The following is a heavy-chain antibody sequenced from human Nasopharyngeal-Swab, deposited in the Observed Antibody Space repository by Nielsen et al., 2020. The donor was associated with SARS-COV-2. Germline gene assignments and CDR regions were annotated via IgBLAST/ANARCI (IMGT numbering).Heavy chain of an antibody. CDR3: TRVSIWFGELYYYGMDV. V-gene: IGHV3-49*04. J-gene: IGHJ6*02. D-gene: IGHD3-10*01. CDR2: IRSKAYGGTT. CDR1: GFTFGDYA. Sequence: GGSLRLSCTASGFTFGDYAMSWVRQAPGKGLEWVGFIRSKAYGGTTEYAASVKGRFTISRDDSKSIAYLQMNSLKTEDTAAYYCTRVSIWFGELYYYGMDVWGQGTTVTVSS.